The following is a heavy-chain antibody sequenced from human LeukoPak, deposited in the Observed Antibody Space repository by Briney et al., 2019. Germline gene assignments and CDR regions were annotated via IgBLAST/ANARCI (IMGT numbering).Heavy chain of an antibody. CDR3: ARRGISQGYYMDV. CDR1: GGSIRSGDHY. Sequence: PSGTLSLTCNVSGGSIRSGDHYWGWIRQPPGKGLEWIGRIYYSGSTYYNPSLKSRVTISVDTSKNHFSLKLISVTAADTAVYYCARRGISQGYYMDVWGKGTTVTISS. V-gene: IGHV4-39*02. CDR2: IYYSGST. D-gene: IGHD2-21*01. J-gene: IGHJ6*03.